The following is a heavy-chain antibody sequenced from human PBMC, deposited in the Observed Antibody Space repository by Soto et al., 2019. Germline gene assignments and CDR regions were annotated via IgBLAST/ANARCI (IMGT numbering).Heavy chain of an antibody. Sequence: PGGSLRHSCAASGFTFSSNYMSWVRQAPGKGLEWVSVIYSGGSTYYADSVKGRFTISRDNSKNTLYLQMNSLRAEDTAVYYCARETVTPYCSGGSCHHIPWGQGTLVTVSS. J-gene: IGHJ5*01. V-gene: IGHV3-53*01. CDR1: GFTFSSNY. D-gene: IGHD2-15*01. CDR3: ARETVTPYCSGGSCHHIP. CDR2: IYSGGST.